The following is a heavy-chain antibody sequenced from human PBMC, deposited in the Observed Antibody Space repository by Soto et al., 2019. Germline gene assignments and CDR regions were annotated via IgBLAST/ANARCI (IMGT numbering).Heavy chain of an antibody. CDR1: GYTFTSYG. CDR3: AREDSKCYIDY. Sequence: GASVKVSCKASGYTFTSYGISWVRQAPGQGLEWMGGIITYTGVTNYALNLRGRVTITTDTSTSTAYMELRSLRSDDTAVYYCAREDSKCYIDYWGQGTLVTVSS. D-gene: IGHD3-22*01. CDR2: IITYTGVT. V-gene: IGHV1-18*01. J-gene: IGHJ4*02.